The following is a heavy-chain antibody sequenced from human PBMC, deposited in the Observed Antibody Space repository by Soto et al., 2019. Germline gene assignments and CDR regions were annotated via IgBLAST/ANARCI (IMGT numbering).Heavy chain of an antibody. CDR3: SKLYYSNLSYFDY. Sequence: PGGSLRLSCAASGFTFSSYGMHWVRQAPGKGLEWVAVISYDGSNKYYADSVKGRFTISRDNSKNTLYLQMNSLRAEDTAVYYCSKLYYSNLSYFDYCGQGTLVTVSS. CDR2: ISYDGSNK. V-gene: IGHV3-30*18. J-gene: IGHJ4*02. CDR1: GFTFSSYG. D-gene: IGHD4-4*01.